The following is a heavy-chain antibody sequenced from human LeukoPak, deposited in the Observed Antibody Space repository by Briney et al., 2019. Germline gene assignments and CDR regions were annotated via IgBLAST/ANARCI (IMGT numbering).Heavy chain of an antibody. CDR1: GGSFSGYY. D-gene: IGHD3-22*01. CDR3: ARRRGTMIVVVIGGANWFDP. CDR2: INHSGST. Sequence: SETLSLTCAVYGGSFSGYYWSWIRQPPGKGLEWIGEINHSGSTNYNPSLKSRVTISVDTSKNQFSLKLSSVTAADTAVYYCARRRGTMIVVVIGGANWFDPWGQGTLVTVSS. J-gene: IGHJ5*02. V-gene: IGHV4-34*01.